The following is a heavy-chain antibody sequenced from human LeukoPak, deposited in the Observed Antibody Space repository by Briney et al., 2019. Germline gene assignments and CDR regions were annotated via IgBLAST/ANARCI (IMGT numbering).Heavy chain of an antibody. J-gene: IGHJ6*03. CDR1: GFTFSSYV. Sequence: GGSLRLSCAASGFTFSSYVMSWVRQPPGKGLEWVSGISGSGGSTYYADSVKGRFTISRDNSKNTLYLQMNSLRAEDTAVYYCARTAKNAYYYYYYMDVWGKGTTVTVSS. CDR3: ARTAKNAYYYYYYMDV. CDR2: ISGSGGST. V-gene: IGHV3-23*01. D-gene: IGHD2/OR15-2a*01.